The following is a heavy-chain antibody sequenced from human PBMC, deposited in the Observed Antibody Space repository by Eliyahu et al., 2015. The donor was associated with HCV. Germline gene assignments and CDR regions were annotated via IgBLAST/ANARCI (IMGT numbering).Heavy chain of an antibody. V-gene: IGHV3-48*02. D-gene: IGHD3-22*01. CDR2: ISSSSSTI. Sequence: GNGLEWVSYISSSSSTIYYADSVKGRFTISRDNAKNSLYLQMNSLRDEDTAVYYCAKDDSSGYYYSDYYYYGMDVWGQGTTVTVSS. J-gene: IGHJ6*02. CDR3: AKDDSSGYYYSDYYYYGMDV.